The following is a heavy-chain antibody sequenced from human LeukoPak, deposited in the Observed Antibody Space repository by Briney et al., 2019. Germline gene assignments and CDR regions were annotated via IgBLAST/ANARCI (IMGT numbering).Heavy chain of an antibody. V-gene: IGHV4-34*01. CDR1: GGSFSGYY. Sequence: SETLSLTCAVYGGSFSGYYWSWIRQTPGKGLEWIGEINHSGSTNYNPSLKSRVTISVDTSKNQFSLKLSSVTAADTAVYYCARGPPIVLMVYAVGFDYWGQGTLVTVSS. CDR3: ARGPPIVLMVYAVGFDY. D-gene: IGHD2-8*01. CDR2: INHSGST. J-gene: IGHJ4*02.